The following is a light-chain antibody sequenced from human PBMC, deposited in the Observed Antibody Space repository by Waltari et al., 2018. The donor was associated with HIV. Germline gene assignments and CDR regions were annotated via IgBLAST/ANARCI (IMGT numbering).Light chain of an antibody. J-gene: IGLJ1*01. V-gene: IGLV1-40*01. Sequence: QSVLTQPPSVSGAPGQRVPISCTGSRSTIGAGFPVHWYQQLPGAAPKLVTYANNHRPSGVPDRFSGSKSGTSASLAITGLQAEDEADYYCQSYDNSLSGQVFGTGTKVTVL. CDR2: ANN. CDR1: RSTIGAGFP. CDR3: QSYDNSLSGQV.